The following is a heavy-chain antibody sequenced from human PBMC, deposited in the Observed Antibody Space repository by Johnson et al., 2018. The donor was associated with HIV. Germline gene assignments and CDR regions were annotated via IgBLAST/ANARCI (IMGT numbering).Heavy chain of an antibody. CDR1: GFIFSGYW. D-gene: IGHD3-16*01. CDR2: IKSKTDGGTT. J-gene: IGHJ3*02. CDR3: ARGSRYTFDNDDVHLLHAFDI. Sequence: QLVESGGGLVQPGGSLRLSCAASGFIFSGYWMNWVRQAPGKGLEWVGRIKSKTDGGTTDYAAPVKGRFTISRHDSKNMLYLQMNSLRAEDTAVYYCARGSRYTFDNDDVHLLHAFDIWGQGTMVTVSS. V-gene: IGHV3-15*01.